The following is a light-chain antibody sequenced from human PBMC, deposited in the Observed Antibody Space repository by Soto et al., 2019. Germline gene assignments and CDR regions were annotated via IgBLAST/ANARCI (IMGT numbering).Light chain of an antibody. Sequence: EIVFTQSPATLSLSPGERATLSCRASQSVSSYLAWYQQKPGQAPRLLIHGASTRAPGFPARFSGSGSGTDFTLTISSLQSEDFAVYYCQQYNNWPWTFGHGTKVDI. CDR1: QSVSSY. V-gene: IGKV3-15*01. J-gene: IGKJ1*01. CDR2: GAS. CDR3: QQYNNWPWT.